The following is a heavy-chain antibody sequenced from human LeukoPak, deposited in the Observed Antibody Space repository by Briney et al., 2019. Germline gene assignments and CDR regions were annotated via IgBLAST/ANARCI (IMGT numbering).Heavy chain of an antibody. Sequence: ASVKVSCKASGYTFTDFALHWVRQAPGQSLEWMGWINPGRGDTKSSQKFRDRVTITRDTSANTAYMQLTRLKSEDTAVYYCVRDYPYGSGIVRVDSWGQGTLVTVSS. CDR3: VRDYPYGSGIVRVDS. V-gene: IGHV1-3*01. CDR2: INPGRGDT. D-gene: IGHD3-10*01. J-gene: IGHJ4*02. CDR1: GYTFTDFA.